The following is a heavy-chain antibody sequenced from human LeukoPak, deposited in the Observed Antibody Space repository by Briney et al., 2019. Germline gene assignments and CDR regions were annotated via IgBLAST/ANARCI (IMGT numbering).Heavy chain of an antibody. V-gene: IGHV1-46*01. Sequence: ASVKVSCKASGYTFTSYYMHWVRQAPGQGLEWMGIINPSGGSTSYAQKFQGRVTMTRDTSTSTVYMELSSLRSEDTAVYYCAREGNSYGPYNWFDPWGQGTLVTVSS. CDR1: GYTFTSYY. J-gene: IGHJ5*02. CDR3: AREGNSYGPYNWFDP. CDR2: INPSGGST. D-gene: IGHD5-18*01.